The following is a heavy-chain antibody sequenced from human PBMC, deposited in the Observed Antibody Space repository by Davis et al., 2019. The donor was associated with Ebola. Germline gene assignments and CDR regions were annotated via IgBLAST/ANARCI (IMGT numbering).Heavy chain of an antibody. Sequence: PGGSLRLSCAASGFTFSGYAMSWVRQAPGKGLEWVSAISGSGGSTYYADSVKGRFTISRDNSKNTLYLQMNSLRAEDTAVYYCANFPDITMIVVVTKGFDYWGQGTLVTVSS. CDR1: GFTFSGYA. D-gene: IGHD3-22*01. CDR3: ANFPDITMIVVVTKGFDY. CDR2: ISGSGGST. J-gene: IGHJ4*02. V-gene: IGHV3-23*01.